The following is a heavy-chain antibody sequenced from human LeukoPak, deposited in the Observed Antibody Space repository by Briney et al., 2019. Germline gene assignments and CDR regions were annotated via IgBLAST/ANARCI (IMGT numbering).Heavy chain of an antibody. CDR3: ARDYAGSSSWNWFNP. D-gene: IGHD6-13*01. CDR2: IYYSGIT. Sequence: PSETLSLTCTVSGGSIRSYYWNWIRQPPGKGLEWIGYIYYSGITNYNPSLKSRVTISVDMSKNQFSLKLSSVTAADTAVYYCARDYAGSSSWNWFNPWGQGTLVTVSS. J-gene: IGHJ5*02. V-gene: IGHV4-59*01. CDR1: GGSIRSYY.